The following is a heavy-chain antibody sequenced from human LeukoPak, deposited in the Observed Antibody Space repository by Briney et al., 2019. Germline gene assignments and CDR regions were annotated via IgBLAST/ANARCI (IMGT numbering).Heavy chain of an antibody. D-gene: IGHD7-27*01. CDR3: ARHRNWDFDY. J-gene: IGHJ4*02. Sequence: SETLSLTCTVSGGSMSSYYRSWIRQPPGKGLEWIGYISHSGSTKYNPSLKSRVTISVDTSKNQFSLKLNSVTAADTAVYYCARHRNWDFDYWDQGTLVTVSS. V-gene: IGHV4-59*08. CDR2: ISHSGST. CDR1: GGSMSSYY.